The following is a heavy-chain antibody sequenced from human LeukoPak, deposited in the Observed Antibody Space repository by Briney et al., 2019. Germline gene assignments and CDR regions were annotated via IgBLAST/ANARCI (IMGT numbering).Heavy chain of an antibody. CDR1: GGTFSSYA. J-gene: IGHJ4*02. CDR3: ASAFYCGGDCYAAHFDY. CDR2: IIPIFGTA. Sequence: ASVKVSCKASGGTFSSYAISWVRQAPGQGLEWTGGIIPIFGTANYAQKFQGRVTITADESTSTAYMELSSLRSEDTAVYYCASAFYCGGDCYAAHFDYWGQGTLVTVSS. V-gene: IGHV1-69*13. D-gene: IGHD2-21*02.